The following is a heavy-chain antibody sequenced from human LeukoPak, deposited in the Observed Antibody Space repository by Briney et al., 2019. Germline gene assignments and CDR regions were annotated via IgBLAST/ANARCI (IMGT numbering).Heavy chain of an antibody. CDR2: IYYSGST. CDR3: ARVRQQQQLAFDY. J-gene: IGHJ4*02. CDR1: GGSISSYY. Sequence: PSETLSLTCTVPGGSISSYYWSWIRQPPGKGLEWIGYIYYSGSTNYNPSLKSRVTISVDTSKNQFSLKLSSVTAADTAVYYCARVRQQQQLAFDYWGQGTLVTVSS. V-gene: IGHV4-59*01. D-gene: IGHD6-13*01.